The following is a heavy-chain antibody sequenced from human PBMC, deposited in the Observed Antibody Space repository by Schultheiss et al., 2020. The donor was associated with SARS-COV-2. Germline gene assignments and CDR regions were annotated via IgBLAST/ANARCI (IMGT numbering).Heavy chain of an antibody. CDR2: IYYSGST. Sequence: SETLSLTCAVYGGSFSGYYWSWIRQHPGKGLEWIGYIYYSGSTYYNPSLKSLVTISVDTSKNQFSLKLSSVTAADTAVYYCARVARSGYFVWGQGTLVTVSS. V-gene: IGHV4-31*01. J-gene: IGHJ4*02. CDR3: ARVARSGYFV. CDR1: GGSFSGYY. D-gene: IGHD3-3*01.